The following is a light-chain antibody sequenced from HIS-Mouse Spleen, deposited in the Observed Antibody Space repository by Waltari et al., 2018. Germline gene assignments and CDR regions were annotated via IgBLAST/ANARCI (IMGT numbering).Light chain of an antibody. Sequence: EIVLTQSPGPLSLSPGDRATLSCRASQSVSSYLAWYQQKPGQAPRLLIYDASNRATGIPARFSGSGSGTDFTLTISSLEPEDFAVYYCQQRSNWPLTFGGGTKVEIK. CDR2: DAS. J-gene: IGKJ4*01. CDR3: QQRSNWPLT. CDR1: QSVSSY. V-gene: IGKV3-11*01.